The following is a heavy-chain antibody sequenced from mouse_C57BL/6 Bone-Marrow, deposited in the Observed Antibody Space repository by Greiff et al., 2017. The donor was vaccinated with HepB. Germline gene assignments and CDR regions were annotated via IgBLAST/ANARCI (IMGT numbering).Heavy chain of an antibody. V-gene: IGHV2-2*01. Sequence: VQRVESGPGLVQPSQSLSITCTASGFSLTSYGVHWVRQSPGKGLEWLGVIWSGGSTDYYAAFISRLSISKDNPTSQVFFKMNSLQADDTAIFYCARNCGYFDYWGQGTTLTVSS. D-gene: IGHD1-1*02. J-gene: IGHJ2*01. CDR1: GFSLTSYG. CDR3: ARNCGYFDY. CDR2: IWSGGST.